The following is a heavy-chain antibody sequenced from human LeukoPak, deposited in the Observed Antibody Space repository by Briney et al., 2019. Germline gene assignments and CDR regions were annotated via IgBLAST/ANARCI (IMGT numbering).Heavy chain of an antibody. CDR3: ARDGAFEGYSSSWITFDY. J-gene: IGHJ4*02. V-gene: IGHV1-18*01. CDR2: ISGHNGNT. D-gene: IGHD6-13*01. CDR1: GYIFSNYG. Sequence: ASVKVSCKTSGYIFSNYGISWVRQAPGQGLEWMGWISGHNGNTKYAQKLQGRVTMTTDTSTSTAYMELRSLRSDDTAVYYCARDGAFEGYSSSWITFDYWGQGTLVTVSS.